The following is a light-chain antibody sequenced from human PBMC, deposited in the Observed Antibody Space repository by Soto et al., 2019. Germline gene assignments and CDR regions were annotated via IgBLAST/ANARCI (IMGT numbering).Light chain of an antibody. J-gene: IGKJ1*01. V-gene: IGKV3-11*01. Sequence: EIVLTQSPATLSLSPGERATLSCRASQSVSSYLAWYQQKPGQAPRLLIYDASNRATGIPARFSGSGAGTVFTLTNSSLEPEDFAVYYCQPRSNSWTFGQATKVHI. CDR3: QPRSNSWT. CDR1: QSVSSY. CDR2: DAS.